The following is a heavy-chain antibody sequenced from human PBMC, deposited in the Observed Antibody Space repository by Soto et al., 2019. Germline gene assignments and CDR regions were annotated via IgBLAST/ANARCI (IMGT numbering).Heavy chain of an antibody. Sequence: QVQLQESGPGLVKPSQTLSLTCTVSGGSISSGGYYWSWIRQHPGKGMEWIGYVYYSGSTYYNRSLKGRVTISVDTSKNQFSLKLSSVTAADTAVYYCARGGYSYGYSHWGQGTLVTVSS. CDR2: VYYSGST. D-gene: IGHD5-18*01. CDR1: GGSISSGGYY. CDR3: ARGGYSYGYSH. J-gene: IGHJ4*02. V-gene: IGHV4-31*03.